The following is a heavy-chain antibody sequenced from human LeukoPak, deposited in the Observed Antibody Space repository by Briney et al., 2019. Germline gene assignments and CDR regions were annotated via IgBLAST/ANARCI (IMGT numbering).Heavy chain of an antibody. V-gene: IGHV4-30-4*08. D-gene: IGHD1-26*01. CDR2: IYYSGST. Sequence: SQTLSLTCTVSGGSISSGDYYWSWIRQPPGKGREWIGYIYYSGSTYYNPSLKSRVTISVDTSKNQFSLKLSSVTAADTAVYYCARGGRWEPRIYWGQGTLVTVSS. CDR1: GGSISSGDYY. CDR3: ARGGRWEPRIY. J-gene: IGHJ4*02.